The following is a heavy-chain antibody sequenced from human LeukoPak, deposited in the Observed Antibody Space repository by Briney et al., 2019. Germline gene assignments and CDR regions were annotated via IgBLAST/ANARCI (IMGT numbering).Heavy chain of an antibody. D-gene: IGHD1-26*01. Sequence: ASETLSLTCTVSGGSISSYYWSWIRQPPGKGLEWIGYIYYSGSTNYNPSLKSRVTMSVDTSKNQFSLKLSSVTAADTAVYYCARGYSGSYNYFDYWGQGTLVTVSS. CDR2: IYYSGST. V-gene: IGHV4-59*12. J-gene: IGHJ4*02. CDR3: ARGYSGSYNYFDY. CDR1: GGSISSYY.